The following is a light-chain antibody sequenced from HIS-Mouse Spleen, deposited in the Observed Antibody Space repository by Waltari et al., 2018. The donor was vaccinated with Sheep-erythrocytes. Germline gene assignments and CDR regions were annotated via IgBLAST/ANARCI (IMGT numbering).Light chain of an antibody. V-gene: IGKV1-13*02. Sequence: LTQSPSSLSASVGDRVTITCRASQGISSALAWYQQKPGKAPKLLIYDASSLESGVPSRFSGSGSGTDLTLTISSLQPEDFATYYCQQFNSYPFGGGTKLEIK. CDR3: QQFNSYP. J-gene: IGKJ4*01. CDR2: DAS. CDR1: QGISSA.